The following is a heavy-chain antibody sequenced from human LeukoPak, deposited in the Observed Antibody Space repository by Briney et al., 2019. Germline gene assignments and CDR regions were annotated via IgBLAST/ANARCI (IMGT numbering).Heavy chain of an antibody. CDR2: IIARGSST. CDR1: GFTFTSYA. D-gene: IGHD3-3*01. CDR3: AKGAQYDFWTGYTLEYFDV. Sequence: GGSLRLSCAASGFTFTSYAMNRVRQAPGKGLEWVSFIIARGSSTHYADPVKGRFTISRDNSNNTLYLQINSLRAEDTAAYYCAKGAQYDFWTGYTLEYFDVWGKGTLVTVSS. J-gene: IGHJ4*02. V-gene: IGHV3-23*01.